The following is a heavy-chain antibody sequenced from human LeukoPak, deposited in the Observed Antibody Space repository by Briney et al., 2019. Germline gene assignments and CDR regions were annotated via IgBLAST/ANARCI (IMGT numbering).Heavy chain of an antibody. J-gene: IGHJ4*02. CDR1: GFRFSSYG. CDR2: ISGSGDST. D-gene: IGHD4-23*01. V-gene: IGHV3-23*01. Sequence: GGTLRLSCAASGFRFSSYGMSWVRQAPGKGLDWVSTISGSGDSTYYADSVKGRFTISRDNAKNSLYLQMNSLRAEDTAVYYCARDYGGSSPFDYWGQGTLVTVSS. CDR3: ARDYGGSSPFDY.